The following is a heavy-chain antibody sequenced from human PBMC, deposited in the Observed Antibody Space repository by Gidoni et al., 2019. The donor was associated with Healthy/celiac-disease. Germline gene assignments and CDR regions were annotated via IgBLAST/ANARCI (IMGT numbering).Heavy chain of an antibody. Sequence: EVQLVEPGGGLVKPGGSLRLSCAASGFTFSSYSMNWVRQAPGKGLEWVSSISSSSSYIYYADSVKGRFTISRDNAKNSLYLQMNSLRAEDTAVYYCARDSRRGGGSYLGWFDPWGQGTLVTVSS. CDR1: GFTFSSYS. V-gene: IGHV3-21*01. CDR3: ARDSRRGGGSYLGWFDP. D-gene: IGHD1-26*01. CDR2: ISSSSSYI. J-gene: IGHJ5*02.